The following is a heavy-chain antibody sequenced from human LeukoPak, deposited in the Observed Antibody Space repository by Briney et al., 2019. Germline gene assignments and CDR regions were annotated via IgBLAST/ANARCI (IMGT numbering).Heavy chain of an antibody. J-gene: IGHJ6*02. CDR3: ARGLLWFGELSSYYGMDV. CDR2: IYPRDGST. D-gene: IGHD3-10*01. CDR1: GYTFTSNY. V-gene: IGHV1-46*01. Sequence: ASVKVSCKASGYTFTSNYIHWVRQAPGQGLEWMGMIYPRDGSTSYAQKFQGRVTVTRDTSTSTVHMELSGLRSEDTAVYYCARGLLWFGELSSYYGMDVWGQGTTVTVSS.